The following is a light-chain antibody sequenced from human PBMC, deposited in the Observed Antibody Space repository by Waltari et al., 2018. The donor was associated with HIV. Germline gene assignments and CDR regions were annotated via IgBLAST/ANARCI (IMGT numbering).Light chain of an antibody. J-gene: IGLJ3*02. V-gene: IGLV2-11*01. Sequence: QSALTQPRSVSGSPGQPVPISCPGTSSDVGGYDSAPWYLQHPGKVPKLIIYEVIKRPSGVPDRFSGSKSGNTASLTISGLQTEDEADYFCCSYAGTYTYVLFGGGTKLTVL. CDR1: SSDVGGYDS. CDR2: EVI. CDR3: CSYAGTYTYVL.